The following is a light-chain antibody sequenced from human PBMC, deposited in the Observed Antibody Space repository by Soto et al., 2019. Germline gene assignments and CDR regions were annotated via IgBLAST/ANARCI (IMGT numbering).Light chain of an antibody. CDR1: QSLLHSSGSNF. CDR3: MQVLQAPLS. J-gene: IGKJ4*01. Sequence: EIVMTQSPLSLPVTPGEPASISCRSSQSLLHSSGSNFLDWYLQKPGQSPQLLIYLGSNRASGGPDRVSGSGSGTDFTLKISRVEAEDVGVYYCMQVLQAPLSFGGGTRVEIK. CDR2: LGS. V-gene: IGKV2-28*01.